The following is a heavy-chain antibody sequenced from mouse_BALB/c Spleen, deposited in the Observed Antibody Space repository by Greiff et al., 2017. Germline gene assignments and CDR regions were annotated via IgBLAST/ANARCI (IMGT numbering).Heavy chain of an antibody. V-gene: IGHV3-2*02. CDR3: AKLWLRLYWYFDV. J-gene: IGHJ1*01. D-gene: IGHD2-2*01. Sequence: EVKLEESGPGLVKPSQSLSLTCTVTGYSITSDYAWNWIRQFPGNKLEWMGYISYSGSTSYNPSLKSRISITRDTSKNQFFLQLNSVTTEDTATYYCAKLWLRLYWYFDVWGAGTTVTVSS. CDR2: ISYSGST. CDR1: GYSITSDYA.